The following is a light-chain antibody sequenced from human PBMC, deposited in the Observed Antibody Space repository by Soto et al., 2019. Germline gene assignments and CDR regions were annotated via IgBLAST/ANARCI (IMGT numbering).Light chain of an antibody. CDR3: QSYDNSLSGYV. Sequence: QSVLTQPPSVSGAPGQRVSISCTGSSSDIGAGYDVHWYKQVPGTGPKFLISLYGSRPSGVPDRISASKSGTSASLAITGLQAEDEADYYCQSYDNSLSGYVFGTGTKVTVL. CDR2: LYG. J-gene: IGLJ1*01. V-gene: IGLV1-40*01. CDR1: SSDIGAGYD.